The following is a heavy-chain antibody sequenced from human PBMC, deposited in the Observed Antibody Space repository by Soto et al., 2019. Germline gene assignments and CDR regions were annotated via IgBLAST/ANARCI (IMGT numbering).Heavy chain of an antibody. CDR3: AKDSNKYSSSLRGRYFDS. J-gene: IGHJ4*02. CDR2: ISGGGTNT. V-gene: IGHV3-23*01. CDR1: GFTFTSYV. D-gene: IGHD4-4*01. Sequence: EVQLLQSGGGLVQRGGSLRLSCAASGFTFTSYVMSWVRQAPGKGLEWVAGISGGGTNTFYADSVKGRFTISRDNARNTLILQMDRLRAEDTAIYYCAKDSNKYSSSLRGRYFDSWGQGTLVTDSS.